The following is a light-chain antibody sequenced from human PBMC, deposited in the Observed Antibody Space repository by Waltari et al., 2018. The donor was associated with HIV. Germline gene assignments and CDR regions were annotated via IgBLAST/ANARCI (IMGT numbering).Light chain of an antibody. J-gene: IGLJ3*02. CDR3: AAWDDSLNGWV. V-gene: IGLV1-44*01. CDR1: RSNIGSTT. Sequence: QSVLTQPPSASGTPGQRVTISCSGSRSNIGSTTVSWYQQLPGTAPKLFIYSNNRRPSGVPDRFSGSKSGTSASLAISGLQSEDEADYYCAAWDDSLNGWVFGGGTKLTV. CDR2: SNN.